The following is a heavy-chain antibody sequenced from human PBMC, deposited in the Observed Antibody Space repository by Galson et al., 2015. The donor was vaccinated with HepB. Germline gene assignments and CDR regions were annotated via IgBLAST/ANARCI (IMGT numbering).Heavy chain of an antibody. CDR1: GFIFSNCA. CDR3: ARVKFFLDGSGPISGAGLDV. J-gene: IGHJ6*02. Sequence: SLRLSCAASGFIFSNCAMSWVRQAPGKGLEWVSTLSGSGGHIYYADSVKGRFTISRDNSKNTLHLQMNSLRAEDTAVYYCARVKFFLDGSGPISGAGLDVWGQGTTVTVSS. CDR2: LSGSGGHI. V-gene: IGHV3-23*01. D-gene: IGHD2-15*01.